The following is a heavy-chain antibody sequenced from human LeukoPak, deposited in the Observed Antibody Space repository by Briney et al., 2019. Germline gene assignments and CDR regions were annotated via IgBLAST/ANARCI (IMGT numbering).Heavy chain of an antibody. CDR1: GYTFTGFY. CDR2: INPNSGGT. V-gene: IGHV1-2*02. CDR3: ARVQGGIPYYGSGSYYNYFDY. J-gene: IGHJ4*02. Sequence: ASVTVSCKASGYTFTGFYMHWVRQAPGQGLEWMGWINPNSGGTNYAQKFQGRVTMTRDTSISTAYMELSRLRSDDTAVYYCARVQGGIPYYGSGSYYNYFDYWGQGTLVTVSS. D-gene: IGHD3-10*01.